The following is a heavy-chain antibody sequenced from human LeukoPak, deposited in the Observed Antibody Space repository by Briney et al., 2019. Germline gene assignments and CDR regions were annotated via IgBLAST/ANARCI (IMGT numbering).Heavy chain of an antibody. CDR3: ARRVFTMIVVVITTGLDDAFDI. CDR2: IYYSGST. D-gene: IGHD3-22*01. Sequence: SETLSLTCTVSGGSISSSSYYWGWIRQPPGKGLEWIGSIYYSGSTYYNPSLNSRVTISVDTSKNQFSLKLSSVTAADTAVYYCARRVFTMIVVVITTGLDDAFDIWGQGTMVTVSS. V-gene: IGHV4-39*01. CDR1: GGSISSSSYY. J-gene: IGHJ3*02.